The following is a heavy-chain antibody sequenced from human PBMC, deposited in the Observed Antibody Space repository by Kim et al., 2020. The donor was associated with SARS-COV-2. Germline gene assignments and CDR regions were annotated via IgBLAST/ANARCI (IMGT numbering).Heavy chain of an antibody. CDR2: LYAPGRA. J-gene: IGHJ5*02. V-gene: IGHV3-66*01. CDR3: ARVNS. CDR1: GFTVSSYY. Sequence: GGSLRLSCAASGFTVSSYYMTWVRQAPGQGLEWVSILYAPGRAYYADSVKGRFTISRDNSKNTLYLQMNSLRAEDTAVYYCARVNSWGQGTLVTVAS.